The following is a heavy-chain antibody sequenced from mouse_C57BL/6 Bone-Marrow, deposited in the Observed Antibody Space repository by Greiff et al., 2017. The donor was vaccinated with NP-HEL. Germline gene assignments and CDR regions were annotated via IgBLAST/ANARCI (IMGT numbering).Heavy chain of an antibody. Sequence: QVHVKQSGAELARPGASVKLSCKASGYTFTSYGISWVKQRTGQGLEWIGEIYPRSGNTYYNEKFKGKATLTADKSSSTAYMELRSLTSEDSAVYFCAREGYYVSLAWFAYWGQGTLVTVSA. CDR2: IYPRSGNT. CDR1: GYTFTSYG. V-gene: IGHV1-81*01. D-gene: IGHD1-1*01. CDR3: AREGYYVSLAWFAY. J-gene: IGHJ3*01.